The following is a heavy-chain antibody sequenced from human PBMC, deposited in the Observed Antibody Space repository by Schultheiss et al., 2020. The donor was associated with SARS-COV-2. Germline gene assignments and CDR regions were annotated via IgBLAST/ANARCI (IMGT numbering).Heavy chain of an antibody. CDR2: IYHSGST. Sequence: SETLSLTCTVSGGSISSGSYYWSWIRQPAGKGLEWIGSIYHSGSTYYNPSLKSRVTISVDTSKNQFSLKLSSVTAADTAVYYCARGGYDSWANYGMDVWGQGTTVTGSS. V-gene: IGHV4-39*07. D-gene: IGHD3-3*01. CDR3: ARGGYDSWANYGMDV. J-gene: IGHJ6*02. CDR1: GGSISSGSYY.